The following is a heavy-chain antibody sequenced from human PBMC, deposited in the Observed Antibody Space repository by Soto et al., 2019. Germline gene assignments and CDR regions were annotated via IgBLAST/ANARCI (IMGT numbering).Heavy chain of an antibody. Sequence: ASVKVSCKASGYTFTSYGISWVRQAPGQGLEWMGWISAYNGNTNYAQKLQGRVTMTTDTSTSTAYMELRSLRSDDTAVYYCARDLFYYYDSSGYYGYWGQGTLVTVSS. J-gene: IGHJ4*02. V-gene: IGHV1-18*01. CDR1: GYTFTSYG. D-gene: IGHD3-22*01. CDR3: ARDLFYYYDSSGYYGY. CDR2: ISAYNGNT.